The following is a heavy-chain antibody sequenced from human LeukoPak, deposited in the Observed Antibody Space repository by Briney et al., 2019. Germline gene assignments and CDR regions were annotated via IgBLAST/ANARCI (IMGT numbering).Heavy chain of an antibody. V-gene: IGHV1-8*01. Sequence: ASVKVSCKASGYTFTSYDINWVRQATGQGLEWMGWMNPNSGNTGYAQKFQGRVTMTRNTSIGTAYMELSSLRSEDTAVYYCARSSIAARPGGYYYYMDVWGKGTTVTVSS. D-gene: IGHD6-6*01. CDR1: GYTFTSYD. J-gene: IGHJ6*03. CDR3: ARSSIAARPGGYYYYMDV. CDR2: MNPNSGNT.